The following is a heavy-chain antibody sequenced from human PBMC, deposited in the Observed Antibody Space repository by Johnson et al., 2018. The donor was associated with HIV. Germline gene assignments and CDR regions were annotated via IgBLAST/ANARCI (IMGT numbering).Heavy chain of an antibody. CDR3: AKESYRSSLWAFDI. CDR1: GFTFDDYA. D-gene: IGHD6-6*01. CDR2: ISWNSGSI. J-gene: IGHJ3*02. V-gene: IGHV3-9*01. Sequence: LLVESGGGVVQPGRSLRLSCAASGFTFDDYAMHWVRQAPGKGLEWVSGISWNSGSIGYADSVKGRFTISRDNAKNSLYLQMNSLRAEDTALYYCAKESYRSSLWAFDIWGQGTMVTVSS.